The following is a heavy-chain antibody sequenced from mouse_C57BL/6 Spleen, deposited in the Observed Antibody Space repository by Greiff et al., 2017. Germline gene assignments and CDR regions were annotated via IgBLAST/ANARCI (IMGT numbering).Heavy chain of an antibody. D-gene: IGHD2-3*01. CDR1: GYTFTSYG. V-gene: IGHV1-81*01. CDR2: IYPRSGNT. J-gene: IGHJ4*01. Sequence: QVQLKESGAELARPGASVKLSCKASGYTFTSYGISWVKQRTGQGLEWIGEIYPRSGNTYYNEKFKGKATLTADKSSSTAYMELRSLTSEDSAVYFCARGSAIDGYLYYAMDYWGQGTSVTVAS. CDR3: ARGSAIDGYLYYAMDY.